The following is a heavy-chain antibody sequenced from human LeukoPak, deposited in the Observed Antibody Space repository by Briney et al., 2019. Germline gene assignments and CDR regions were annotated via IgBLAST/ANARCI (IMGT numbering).Heavy chain of an antibody. J-gene: IGHJ5*02. Sequence: PSETLSLTCTVSGGSISSYYWSWIRQPPGKGLEWIGYIYYSGSTNYNPSLKSRVTISVGTSKNQFSLKLSSVTAADTAVYYCARAYDSSGYYLNWFDPWGQGTLVTVSS. V-gene: IGHV4-59*01. CDR2: IYYSGST. CDR3: ARAYDSSGYYLNWFDP. CDR1: GGSISSYY. D-gene: IGHD3-22*01.